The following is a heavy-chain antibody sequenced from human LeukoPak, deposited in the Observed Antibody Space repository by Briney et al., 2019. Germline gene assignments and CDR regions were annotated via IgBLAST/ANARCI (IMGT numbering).Heavy chain of an antibody. CDR3: ARDGASTSVDY. V-gene: IGHV4-39*07. CDR2: IYYSGST. J-gene: IGHJ4*02. Sequence: SETLSLTCTVPGGSISSSSYYWGWIRQPPGKGLEWIGSIYYSGSTYYNPSLKSRVTISVDTSKNQFSLKLSSVTAADTAVYYCARDGASTSVDYWGQGTLVTVSS. CDR1: GGSISSSSYY. D-gene: IGHD5/OR15-5a*01.